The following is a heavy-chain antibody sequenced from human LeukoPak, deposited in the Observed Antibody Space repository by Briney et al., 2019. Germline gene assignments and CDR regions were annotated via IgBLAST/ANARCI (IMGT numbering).Heavy chain of an antibody. J-gene: IGHJ4*02. CDR2: IRQDGGAK. D-gene: IGHD3-22*01. Sequence: GGSLRLSCTASGFIFNDFWMSWVRQAPGEGLEWVANIRQDGGAKNYVDSVKGRFTISRDNSKNTLYLQMNSLRAEDTAVYYCAKDSGYSLYYFDYWGQGTLVTVSS. V-gene: IGHV3-7*03. CDR3: AKDSGYSLYYFDY. CDR1: GFIFNDFW.